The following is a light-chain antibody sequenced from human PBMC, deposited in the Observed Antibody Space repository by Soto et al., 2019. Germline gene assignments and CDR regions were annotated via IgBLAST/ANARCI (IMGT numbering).Light chain of an antibody. V-gene: IGLV8-61*01. Sequence: QTVVTQEPSFSVSPGGTVTLTCGWSSCPVFTSSYPNWYQQTPGQAPRTLIFNTNTRSSGVPDRFSGSILGDKAALTITGAQADDDSYYYCLLYLGGGIWVFGGGTKLTVL. J-gene: IGLJ3*02. CDR2: NTN. CDR3: LLYLGGGIWV. CDR1: SCPVFTSSY.